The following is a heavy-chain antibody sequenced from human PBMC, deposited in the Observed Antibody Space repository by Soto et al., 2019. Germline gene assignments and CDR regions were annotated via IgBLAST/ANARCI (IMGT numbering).Heavy chain of an antibody. CDR2: ISAYNGNT. CDR1: GYTFTNYG. CDR3: ARDSPPVDY. J-gene: IGHJ4*02. Sequence: QVQLVQSGAEVKKPGASVKVSGKASGYTFTNYGISWVRQAPGQGLEWMGWISAYNGNTHYAQKLQGRDTMTTDKSTSTAYMERRSLRSDDTAVYYCARDSPPVDYWGQGTLATVSS. V-gene: IGHV1-18*01.